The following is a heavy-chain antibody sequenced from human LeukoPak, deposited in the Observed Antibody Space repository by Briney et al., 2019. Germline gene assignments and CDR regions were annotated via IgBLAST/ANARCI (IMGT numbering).Heavy chain of an antibody. D-gene: IGHD3-3*01. Sequence: SETLSLTRTVSGGSISSGGYYWSWIRQHPRKGLEWIGYIYYSGSTYYNPSLKSRVTISVDTSKNQFSLKLSSVTAADTAVYYCARGEVGSGYYPYYFDYWGQGTLVTVSS. V-gene: IGHV4-31*03. J-gene: IGHJ4*02. CDR1: GGSISSGGYY. CDR3: ARGEVGSGYYPYYFDY. CDR2: IYYSGST.